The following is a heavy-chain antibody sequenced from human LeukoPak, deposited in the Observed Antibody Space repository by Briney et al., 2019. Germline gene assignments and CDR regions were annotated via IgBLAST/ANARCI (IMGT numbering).Heavy chain of an antibody. V-gene: IGHV1-69*04. CDR1: GGTFSSYA. J-gene: IGHJ4*02. CDR3: ARDRGIAAAGTEV. D-gene: IGHD6-13*01. Sequence: SVKVSCKASGGTFSSYAISWVRQAPGQGLEWMGRIIPILGIANYAQKFQGRVTITADESTSTAYMELSSLRSEDTAVYYCARDRGIAAAGTEVWGQGTLVTVSS. CDR2: IIPILGIA.